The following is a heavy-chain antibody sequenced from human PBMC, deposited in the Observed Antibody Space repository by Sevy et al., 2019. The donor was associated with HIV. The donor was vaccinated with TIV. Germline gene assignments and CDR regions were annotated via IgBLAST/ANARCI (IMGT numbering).Heavy chain of an antibody. CDR2: IYPGHSDT. Sequence: EESLKISCEGSGYSFTRYWIGWVRQMPGKGLKWMGIIYPGHSDTRHSPSFQGQVTISAVKSIRTAYLQWSSLKASDTAMYFCTRGYYGSGSYYNNFFDYWGQGTLVPVSS. D-gene: IGHD3-10*01. J-gene: IGHJ4*02. V-gene: IGHV5-51*01. CDR3: TRGYYGSGSYYNNFFDY. CDR1: GYSFTRYW.